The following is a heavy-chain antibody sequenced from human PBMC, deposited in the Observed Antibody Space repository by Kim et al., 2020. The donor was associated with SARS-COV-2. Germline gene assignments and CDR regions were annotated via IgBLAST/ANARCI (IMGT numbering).Heavy chain of an antibody. V-gene: IGHV3-30-3*01. Sequence: GGSLRLSCAASGFTFSSYAMHWVRQAPGKGLEWVAVISYDGSNKYYADSVKGRFTISRDNSKNTLYLQMNSLRAEDTAVYYCARDMVLDYSNYEEYYYYGMDVWGQGTTVTVSS. J-gene: IGHJ6*02. D-gene: IGHD4-4*01. CDR1: GFTFSSYA. CDR2: ISYDGSNK. CDR3: ARDMVLDYSNYEEYYYYGMDV.